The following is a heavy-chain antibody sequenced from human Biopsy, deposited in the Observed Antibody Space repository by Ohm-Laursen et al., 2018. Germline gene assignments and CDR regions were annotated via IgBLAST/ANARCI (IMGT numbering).Heavy chain of an antibody. CDR1: GGTFTNYA. V-gene: IGHV1-69*13. D-gene: IGHD1-26*01. CDR2: IIPIFGTA. Sequence: GASVKVSCKASGGTFTNYAISWVRQAPGQGLEWMGGIIPIFGTANYAQKFQGRVTITADESTSTAYMELSSLRSDDTAVYYCARDALGGGSYRSFYWGQGSLVTVSS. CDR3: ARDALGGGSYRSFY. J-gene: IGHJ4*02.